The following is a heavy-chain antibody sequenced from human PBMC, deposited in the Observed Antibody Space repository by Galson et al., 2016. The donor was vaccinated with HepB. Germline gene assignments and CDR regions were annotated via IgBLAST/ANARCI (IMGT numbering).Heavy chain of an antibody. CDR1: GIIISHAW. Sequence: SLRLSCAASGIIISHAWMSWVRQAPGKGLEWVGRIKSKPDGGTTDYAAPVKGRFTISRDDSKNTVYLQMNTLKTEDTAVYYCTTESAAAATDYWGQGTLVTVSS. J-gene: IGHJ4*02. CDR3: TTESAAAATDY. D-gene: IGHD6-13*01. V-gene: IGHV3-15*07. CDR2: IKSKPDGGTT.